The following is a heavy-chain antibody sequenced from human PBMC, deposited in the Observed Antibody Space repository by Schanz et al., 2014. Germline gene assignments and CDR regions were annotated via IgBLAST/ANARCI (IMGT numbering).Heavy chain of an antibody. Sequence: DVQLLESGGGLVQPGESLRLSCSASGFTFSTYAMSWARQTPGKGLEWVSSITTGGNTYYRDSVKGRFIVSRDNSKNTLYLEMNRLRAEDTAVYYCAKEKEEVAADGSFFDYWGQGTLVTVSS. V-gene: IGHV3-23*01. D-gene: IGHD6-13*01. CDR2: ITTGGNT. CDR1: GFTFSTYA. J-gene: IGHJ4*02. CDR3: AKEKEEVAADGSFFDY.